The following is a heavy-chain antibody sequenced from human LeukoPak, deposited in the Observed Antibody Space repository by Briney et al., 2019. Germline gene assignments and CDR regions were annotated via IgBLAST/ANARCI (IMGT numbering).Heavy chain of an antibody. CDR1: GGSISSYY. D-gene: IGHD1-20*01. J-gene: IGHJ4*02. CDR2: IHYSGST. Sequence: SETLSLTCTVSGGSISSYYWSWIRQPPGKGLGWIGYIHYSGSTNYNPSLKSRVTISLDTSKNQFSLKLSAVTAADTAVYYCVRGNNWNAYYFDYWGQGTLVTVSS. CDR3: VRGNNWNAYYFDY. V-gene: IGHV4-59*01.